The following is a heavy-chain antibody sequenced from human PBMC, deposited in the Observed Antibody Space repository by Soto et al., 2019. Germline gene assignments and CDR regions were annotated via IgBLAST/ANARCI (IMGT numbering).Heavy chain of an antibody. Sequence: TSETLSLTCVVSDGSISTYDWWTWVRQPPGKGLEWIGKMFHSGGADYSPSLKSRVTISADSSKNHFSLRLTAVTAADTAVYYCARPISYYGSGSYRPFDPWGQGTLVTVSS. CDR3: ARPISYYGSGSYRPFDP. D-gene: IGHD3-10*01. CDR1: DGSISTYDW. CDR2: MFHSGGA. J-gene: IGHJ5*02. V-gene: IGHV4-4*02.